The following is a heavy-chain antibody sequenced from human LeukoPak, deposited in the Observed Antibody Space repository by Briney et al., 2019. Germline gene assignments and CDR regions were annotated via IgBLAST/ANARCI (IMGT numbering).Heavy chain of an antibody. V-gene: IGHV1-46*01. Sequence: ASVKVSCKASGYTFSNYDMNWVRQAPGQGLEWMGMITPSGGISYAQKFQGRVTMTRDMSTNTVYMELSSLRSEDTAVYYCARVDSTSPHELDYWGQGTLVTVSS. CDR2: ITPSGGI. D-gene: IGHD6-6*01. CDR1: GYTFSNYD. J-gene: IGHJ4*02. CDR3: ARVDSTSPHELDY.